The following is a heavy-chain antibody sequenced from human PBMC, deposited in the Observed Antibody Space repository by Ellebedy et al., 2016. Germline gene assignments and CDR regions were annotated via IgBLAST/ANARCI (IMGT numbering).Heavy chain of an antibody. CDR3: ARLNSVGAAADAFDI. J-gene: IGHJ3*02. Sequence: GESLKISXKGSGYSFTSYWIGWVRQMPGKGLEWMGIIYPGDSDTRYSPSFQGQVTISADKSISTAYLQWSSLKASDTAMYYCARLNSVGAAADAFDIWGQGTMVTVSS. V-gene: IGHV5-51*01. CDR2: IYPGDSDT. D-gene: IGHD3-10*01. CDR1: GYSFTSYW.